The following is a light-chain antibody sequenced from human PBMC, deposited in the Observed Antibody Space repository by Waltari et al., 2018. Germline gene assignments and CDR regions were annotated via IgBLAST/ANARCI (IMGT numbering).Light chain of an antibody. V-gene: IGKV2-30*02. CDR2: RVS. CDR3: MQTADWPAS. J-gene: IGKJ1*01. Sequence: IVLTQSPLSLPVTLGQPASISCRSSRSLVHSDGFTYLNWFHQRPGQSPRRLIYRVSNRDSGIPDRFSGSGSGSDFTLKITRVEAEDVGVYYCMQTADWPASFGQGTKVEIK. CDR1: RSLVHSDGFTY.